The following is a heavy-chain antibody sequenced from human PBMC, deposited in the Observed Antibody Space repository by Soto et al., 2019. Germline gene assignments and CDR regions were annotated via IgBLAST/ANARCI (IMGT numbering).Heavy chain of an antibody. V-gene: IGHV4-31*03. CDR1: GGYSGGYY. J-gene: IGHJ3*02. CDR3: ARDRRYYDSSGYRDAFDI. CDR2: IYYSGST. D-gene: IGHD3-22*01. Sequence: LSLRCTVSGGYSGGYYWSRIRQHQGKGPEWSGYIYYSGSTYYNPSLKSRVTISVATSKNQFSLKLSSVTAADTAVYYCARDRRYYDSSGYRDAFDIWGQGTIVT.